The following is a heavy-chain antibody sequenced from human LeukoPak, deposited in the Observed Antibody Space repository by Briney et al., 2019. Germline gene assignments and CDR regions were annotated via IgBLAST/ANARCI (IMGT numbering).Heavy chain of an antibody. CDR2: IYTSGST. Sequence: SQTLSLTCTVSGGSISSGSYYWSWIRQPAGKGLEWTGRIYTSGSTNYNPSLKSRVTISVDTSKNQFSLKLSSVTAADTAVYYCARVLTAGYDSSGYRGYNWFDPWGQGTLVTVSS. D-gene: IGHD3-22*01. CDR3: ARVLTAGYDSSGYRGYNWFDP. V-gene: IGHV4-61*02. J-gene: IGHJ5*02. CDR1: GGSISSGSYY.